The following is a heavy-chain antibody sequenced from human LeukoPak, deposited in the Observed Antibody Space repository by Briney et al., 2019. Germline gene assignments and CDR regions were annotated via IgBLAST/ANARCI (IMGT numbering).Heavy chain of an antibody. CDR3: TKGGQRYNFWRFDY. CDR1: GFTFSAYG. D-gene: IGHD3-3*01. CDR2: TSGSGGIT. V-gene: IGHV3-23*01. J-gene: IGHJ4*02. Sequence: GGSLRLSCVASGFTFSAYGMSWVRQAPGKGLEWVSSTSGSGGITYYAEFVKGRSTISRYNSKNTLYLQMNSLRAEDTAVYYCTKGGQRYNFWRFDYWCQGTLVTVSS.